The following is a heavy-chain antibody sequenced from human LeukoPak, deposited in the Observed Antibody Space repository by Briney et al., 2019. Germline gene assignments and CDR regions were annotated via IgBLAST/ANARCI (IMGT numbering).Heavy chain of an antibody. Sequence: GGSLRLSCAASGFTFDDYTMHWVRQAPGKGLEWVSLISWDGGGTYYADSVKGRFTISRDNARNSLYLQMNSLRAEDTAVYYCARCGGGNPKWFDPWGQGTLVTVSS. CDR3: ARCGGGNPKWFDP. CDR2: ISWDGGGT. D-gene: IGHD4-23*01. V-gene: IGHV3-43*01. CDR1: GFTFDDYT. J-gene: IGHJ5*02.